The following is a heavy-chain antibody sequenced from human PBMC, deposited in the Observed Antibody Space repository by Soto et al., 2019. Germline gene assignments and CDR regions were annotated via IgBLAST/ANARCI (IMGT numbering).Heavy chain of an antibody. CDR3: ARDPPATRHGMDV. J-gene: IGHJ6*02. Sequence: GGSLRLSCAASGFTVSCNYMSWVRQAPGKGLEWVSVIYSGGSTYYADSVRGRFTISRDNSKNTLYLQMKSLRAEDTAVYYCARDPPATRHGMDVWGQGTTVTVSS. CDR1: GFTVSCNY. CDR2: IYSGGST. V-gene: IGHV3-53*01.